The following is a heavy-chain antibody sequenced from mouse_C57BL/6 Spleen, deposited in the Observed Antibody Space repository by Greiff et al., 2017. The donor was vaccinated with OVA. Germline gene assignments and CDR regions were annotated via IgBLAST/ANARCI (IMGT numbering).Heavy chain of an antibody. CDR3: ARRISYYYGTSYAMDY. CDR2: INPNNGGT. D-gene: IGHD1-1*01. Sequence: VQLQQSGPELVKPGASVKISCKASGYTFTDYYMNWVKQSHGKSLEWIGDINPNNGGTSYNQKFKGKATLTVDKSSSTAYMELRSLTSEDSAVYYCARRISYYYGTSYAMDYWGQGTSVTVSS. V-gene: IGHV1-26*01. CDR1: GYTFTDYY. J-gene: IGHJ4*01.